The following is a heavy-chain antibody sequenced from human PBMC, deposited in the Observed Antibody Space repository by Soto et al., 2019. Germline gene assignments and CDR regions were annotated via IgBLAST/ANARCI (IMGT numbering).Heavy chain of an antibody. CDR3: AKAVVAATTTNNWFDP. J-gene: IGHJ5*02. CDR2: INPSGGST. V-gene: IGHV1-46*03. CDR1: GYTFTSYY. Sequence: ASVKVSCKASGYTFTSYYMHWVRQAPGQGLEWMGIINPSGGSTSYAQKFQGRVTMTRDTSTSTVYMELSSLRSEDTAVYYCAKAVVAATTTNNWFDPWGQGTLVTVSS. D-gene: IGHD2-15*01.